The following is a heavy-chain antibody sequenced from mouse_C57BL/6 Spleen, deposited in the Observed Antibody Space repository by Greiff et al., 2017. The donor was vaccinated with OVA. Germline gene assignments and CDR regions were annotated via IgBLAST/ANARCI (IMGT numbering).Heavy chain of an antibody. J-gene: IGHJ4*01. CDR2: IDPEDGDT. V-gene: IGHV14-2*01. CDR1: GFNIKDYY. D-gene: IGHD1-1*01. Sequence: VQLQQSGAELVKPGASVKLSCTASGFNIKDYYMHWVKQRTEQGLEWIGRIDPEDGDTKYAPKFQGKATITADTSSNTAYLQLSSLTSEDTAVYYCARGTTPGYYYAMDYWGQGTSVTVSS. CDR3: ARGTTPGYYYAMDY.